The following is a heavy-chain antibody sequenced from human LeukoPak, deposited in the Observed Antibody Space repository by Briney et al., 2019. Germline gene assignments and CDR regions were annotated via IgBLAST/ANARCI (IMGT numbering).Heavy chain of an antibody. V-gene: IGHV4-30-4*01. D-gene: IGHD5-12*01. Sequence: PSQTLSLTCTVSGGSISSGDYYWSWIRQPPGKGLEWIGYIYYSGSTYYNLSLKSRVTISVDTSKNQFSLKLSSVTAADTAVYYCARGRSRRWLRLREEDSGGVFDYWGQGTLVTVSS. J-gene: IGHJ4*02. CDR1: GGSISSGDYY. CDR2: IYYSGST. CDR3: ARGRSRRWLRLREEDSGGVFDY.